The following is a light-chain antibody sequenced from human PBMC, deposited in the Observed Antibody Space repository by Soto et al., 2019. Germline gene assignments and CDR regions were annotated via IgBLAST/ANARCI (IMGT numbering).Light chain of an antibody. Sequence: QSVLTQPPSASGSFGHAVPPSFTGTSSDVGGYNYVSWYQQHPGKAPKLMIYEVSERPSGVPDRFSGSKSGNTASLTVSGLQADDEADYYCSSYSGTNYHYVFGTGTKVTVL. CDR2: EVS. CDR3: SSYSGTNYHYV. V-gene: IGLV2-8*01. J-gene: IGLJ1*01. CDR1: SSDVGGYNY.